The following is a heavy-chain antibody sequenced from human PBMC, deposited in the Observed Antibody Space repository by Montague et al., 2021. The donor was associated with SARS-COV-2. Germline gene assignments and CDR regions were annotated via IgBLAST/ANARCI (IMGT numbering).Heavy chain of an antibody. CDR2: IYTSGST. D-gene: IGHD3-3*01. CDR3: ARGGGLTIFGVVIISDYFDY. Sequence: TLSLTCTVSGGSISSGSYYWSWIRQPAGKGLEWIGRIYTSGSTXYNPSLKSRVTISVDTSKNQFSLKLSSVTAADTAVYYCARGGGLTIFGVVIISDYFDYWGQGTLVTVSS. CDR1: GGSISSGSYY. J-gene: IGHJ4*02. V-gene: IGHV4-61*02.